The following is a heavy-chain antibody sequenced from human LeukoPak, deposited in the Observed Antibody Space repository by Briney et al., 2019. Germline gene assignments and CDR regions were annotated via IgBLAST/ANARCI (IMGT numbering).Heavy chain of an antibody. CDR1: GGTFSSYA. D-gene: IGHD2-21*02. V-gene: IGHV1-69*13. J-gene: IGHJ4*02. Sequence: ASVKVSCKASGGTFSSYAINWVRQAPGQGLEWMGGIIPIFGTANYAQKFQGRVTITADESTSTAYMELSSLRSEDTAVYYCARGSCGGDCSFDYWGQGTLVTVSS. CDR2: IIPIFGTA. CDR3: ARGSCGGDCSFDY.